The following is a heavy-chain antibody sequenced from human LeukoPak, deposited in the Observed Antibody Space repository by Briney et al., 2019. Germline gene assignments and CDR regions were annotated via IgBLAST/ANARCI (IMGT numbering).Heavy chain of an antibody. CDR2: IYYSGST. J-gene: IGHJ4*02. CDR1: GGSISSYY. Sequence: SETLSLTCTVSGGSISSYYWSWIRQPPGKGLEWIANIYYSGSTYYNPSLNSRVTISVDTSKNQFSLKLSSVTAADTAVYYCARGISGYYERDYWGQGTLVTVSS. CDR3: ARGISGYYERDY. V-gene: IGHV4-59*12. D-gene: IGHD3-22*01.